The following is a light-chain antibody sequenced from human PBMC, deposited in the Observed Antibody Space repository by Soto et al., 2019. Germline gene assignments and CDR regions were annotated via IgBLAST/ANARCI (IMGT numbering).Light chain of an antibody. J-gene: IGKJ2*01. CDR3: QQYGSSLFT. CDR2: GAS. CDR1: QSVSNNF. Sequence: EIVLTQSPGTLSLSPGERATLSCRASQSVSNNFLAWYQQKPGQAPRLLMCGASSRATGIPDRFSGSGSGTDFTLTISRLEPEDFAVYYCQQYGSSLFTFGQGTKLEIK. V-gene: IGKV3-20*01.